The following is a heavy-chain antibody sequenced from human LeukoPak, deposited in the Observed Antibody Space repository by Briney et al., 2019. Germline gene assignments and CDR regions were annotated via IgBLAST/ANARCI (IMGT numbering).Heavy chain of an antibody. J-gene: IGHJ4*02. CDR1: GFTFSDYY. Sequence: GGSLRLSCAASGFTFSDYYMSWIRRAPGKGLEWVSAISGSGGSTYYADSVKGRFTISRDNSKNTLYLQMNSLRAEDTAVYYCAREPTYSGSFVFDYWGQGTLVTVSS. V-gene: IGHV3-23*01. CDR2: ISGSGGST. D-gene: IGHD1-26*01. CDR3: AREPTYSGSFVFDY.